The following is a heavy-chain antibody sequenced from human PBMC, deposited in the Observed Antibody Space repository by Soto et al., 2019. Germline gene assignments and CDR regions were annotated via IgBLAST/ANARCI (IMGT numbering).Heavy chain of an antibody. CDR1: GFIFSNYV. V-gene: IGHV3-30-3*01. J-gene: IGHJ4*02. CDR3: AREVLWSRYFDY. CDR2: MSYDGTTK. D-gene: IGHD3-10*01. Sequence: QVQLVESGGGVVQPGRSLRLSCAASGFIFSNYVMYWVRQAPGKGLEWVAFMSYDGTTKYYADSVKGRFTISRDNSKNTLYLQMNSLRPEDTGVYSCAREVLWSRYFDYWGQGTLVTVSS.